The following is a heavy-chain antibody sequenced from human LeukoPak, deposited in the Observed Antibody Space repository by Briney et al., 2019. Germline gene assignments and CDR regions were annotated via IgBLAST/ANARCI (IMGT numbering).Heavy chain of an antibody. Sequence: SETLSLTCTVSGGSISSSSFYWGWIRQPPGKGLEWIGNVYYSGTTYYNPSLKSRVTISVDTSKNQFSLKLSSVTAADTAVCYCARLVIHSFDYWGQGTLVTVSS. CDR1: GGSISSSSFY. D-gene: IGHD3-22*01. J-gene: IGHJ4*02. V-gene: IGHV4-39*01. CDR3: ARLVIHSFDY. CDR2: VYYSGTT.